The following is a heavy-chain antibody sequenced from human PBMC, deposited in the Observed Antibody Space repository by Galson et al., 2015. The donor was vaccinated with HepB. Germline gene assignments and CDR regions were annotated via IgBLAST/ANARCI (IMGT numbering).Heavy chain of an antibody. D-gene: IGHD3-16*02. CDR2: IVPMFGIG. CDR1: GGTFSTYA. V-gene: IGHV1-69*13. CDR3: ARERVGSSSLDAFDI. Sequence: SVKVSCKASGGTFSTYAISWVRQAPGQGLEWMGGIVPMFGIGNNAQKFQDRVTITADESTNTAYMELSSLRSEDTAVYYRARERVGSSSLDAFDIWGQGTVVTVSS. J-gene: IGHJ3*02.